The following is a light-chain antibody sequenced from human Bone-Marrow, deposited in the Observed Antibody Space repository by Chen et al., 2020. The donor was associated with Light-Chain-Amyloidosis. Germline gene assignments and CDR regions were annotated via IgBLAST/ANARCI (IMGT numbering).Light chain of an antibody. Sequence: SYELTQPPSVSVSPGQTARITCSGDDLPTKYAYWYQQKPGQAPVLVIHRDTERPSGSSDRFSGSSSGTTATLTSSGVQAEDEADYHCQSADSSGTYEVIFGGGTKLTVL. CDR2: RDT. CDR1: DLPTKY. V-gene: IGLV3-25*03. J-gene: IGLJ2*01. CDR3: QSADSSGTYEVI.